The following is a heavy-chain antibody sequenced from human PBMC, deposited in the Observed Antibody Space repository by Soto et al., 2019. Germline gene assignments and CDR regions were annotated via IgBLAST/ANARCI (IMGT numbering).Heavy chain of an antibody. Sequence: QITLKESGPTLVKPTQTLTLTCTFYGFSLSTSGVGVGWIRQPPGKALEWLALIYWDDDKRYSPSLKSRLTITKDTSKNQVVLTMTNMDPVDTDTYYSARTLGYCSGGSCSGPYYFDYWGQGTLVTVSS. J-gene: IGHJ4*02. V-gene: IGHV2-5*02. D-gene: IGHD2-15*01. CDR3: ARTLGYCSGGSCSGPYYFDY. CDR1: GFSLSTSGVG. CDR2: IYWDDDK.